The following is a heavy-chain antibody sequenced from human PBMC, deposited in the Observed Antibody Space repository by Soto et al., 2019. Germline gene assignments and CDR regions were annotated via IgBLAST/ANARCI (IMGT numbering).Heavy chain of an antibody. V-gene: IGHV4-59*01. J-gene: IGHJ4*02. Sequence: SETLSLTCTVSGGSITSYYWSWIRQPPGKGLQWIGHVHYSGSTNYNPSLGSRVTISLDTPKNRLSLRLNSVTAADTAVYYFTRDSSYPGNSGYFEAYSDSWDPGTQLTVSS. CDR2: VHYSGST. D-gene: IGHD3-22*01. CDR3: TRDSSYPGNSGYFEAYSDS. CDR1: GGSITSYY.